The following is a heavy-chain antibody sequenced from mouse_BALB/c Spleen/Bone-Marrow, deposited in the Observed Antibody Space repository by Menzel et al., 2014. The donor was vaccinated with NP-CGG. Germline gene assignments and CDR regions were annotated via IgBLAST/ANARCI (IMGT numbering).Heavy chain of an antibody. J-gene: IGHJ2*01. Sequence: DVMLVESGGGLVQPGGSLRLSCATSGFTFTDYYMNWDRQPPGKALEWLAFIRNKAYGYTTEYSASVKGRFTISRDNSQNILYLQMNTLRAEDSATYYCARDMGGLLFDSWGQGTTLSVSS. CDR2: IRNKAYGYTT. D-gene: IGHD1-1*01. CDR3: ARDMGGLLFDS. V-gene: IGHV7-3*02. CDR1: GFTFTDYY.